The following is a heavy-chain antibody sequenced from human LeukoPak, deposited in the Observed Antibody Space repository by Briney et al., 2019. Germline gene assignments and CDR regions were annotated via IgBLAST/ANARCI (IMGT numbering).Heavy chain of an antibody. D-gene: IGHD5-18*01. CDR1: GGSISSYY. CDR2: IYTSGST. Sequence: SETLSLTCTVSGGSISSYYWSWIRQPAGKGLEWIGRIYTSGSTNYNPSLKSRVTMSVDTSKNQFSLKLSSVTAADTAVYYCAREGEYSYGRPPPGFDYWGQGTLVTVSS. V-gene: IGHV4-4*07. J-gene: IGHJ4*02. CDR3: AREGEYSYGRPPPGFDY.